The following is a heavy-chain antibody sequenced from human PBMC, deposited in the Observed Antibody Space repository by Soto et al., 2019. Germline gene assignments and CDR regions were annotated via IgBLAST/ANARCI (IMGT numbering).Heavy chain of an antibody. CDR1: GFTFKSYG. V-gene: IGHV3-30*18. J-gene: IGHJ6*02. D-gene: IGHD3-22*01. CDR3: AKNDSAYYDSTGYSDGMDV. Sequence: QVQLVESGGGVVQPGRSLRLSCAASGFTFKSYGKHWVRQAPGKGLEWVAFISYDGNNKYCADSVKGRFTISRDNSKSTLYLQMHSLRAEDAAVYYCAKNDSAYYDSTGYSDGMDVWGPGTTVTVSS. CDR2: ISYDGNNK.